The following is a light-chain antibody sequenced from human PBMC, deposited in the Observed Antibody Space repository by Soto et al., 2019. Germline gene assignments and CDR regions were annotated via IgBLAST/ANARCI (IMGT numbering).Light chain of an antibody. J-gene: IGKJ1*01. V-gene: IGKV3-20*01. CDR3: QQYNSWWT. Sequence: EIVLTQSPGTLSLSPGERATLSCRASHSLSNNIYLAWYQQKPGQAPRLLIYGASSRATGIPNRFSGSGSGTDFTLTINSLQSEDFAVYYCQQYNSWWTFGQGTKVDIK. CDR1: HSLSNNIY. CDR2: GAS.